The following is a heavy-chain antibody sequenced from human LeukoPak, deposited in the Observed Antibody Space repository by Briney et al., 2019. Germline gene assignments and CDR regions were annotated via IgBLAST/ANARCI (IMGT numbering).Heavy chain of an antibody. CDR2: INHSGST. CDR3: ARTPSSGWPNTFDY. Sequence: SETLSLTCAVYGGSFSGYYWSWIRQPPGKGLEWIGEINHSGSTNYNPSLKSRVTISVDTSKNQFSLKLSSVTAADTAVHYCARTPSSGWPNTFDYWGQGTLVTVSS. CDR1: GGSFSGYY. D-gene: IGHD6-19*01. V-gene: IGHV4-34*01. J-gene: IGHJ4*02.